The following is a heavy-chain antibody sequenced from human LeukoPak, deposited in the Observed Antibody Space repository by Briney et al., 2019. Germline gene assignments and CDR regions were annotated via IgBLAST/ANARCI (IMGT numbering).Heavy chain of an antibody. CDR2: IYYSGST. CDR3: ARNQGIDPDY. CDR1: GGSISRSSYY. D-gene: IGHD2-15*01. V-gene: IGHV4-39*07. J-gene: IGHJ4*02. Sequence: SETLSLTCTVSGGSISRSSYYWGWIRQPPGKGLEWIGSIYYSGSTYYNPSLKSRVTISVDTSKNQFSLKLSSVTAADTAVYYCARNQGIDPDYWGQGTLVTVSS.